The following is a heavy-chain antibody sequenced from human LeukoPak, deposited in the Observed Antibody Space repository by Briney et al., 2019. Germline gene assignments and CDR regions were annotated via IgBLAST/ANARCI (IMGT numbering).Heavy chain of an antibody. D-gene: IGHD6-6*01. Sequence: ASVKVSCKASGYTFTSYDINWVRQATGQGLEWMGWMNPNSGNTGYAQKFQGRVTMTRNTSISTAYMELSSLRSEDTAVYYCARGAYRSSAAYYYYMDVWGKGTTVTVSS. V-gene: IGHV1-8*01. CDR3: ARGAYRSSAAYYYYMDV. CDR2: MNPNSGNT. J-gene: IGHJ6*03. CDR1: GYTFTSYD.